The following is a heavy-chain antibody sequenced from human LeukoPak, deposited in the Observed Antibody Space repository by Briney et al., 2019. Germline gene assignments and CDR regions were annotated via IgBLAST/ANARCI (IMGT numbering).Heavy chain of an antibody. V-gene: IGHV3-30*03. CDR2: ISYDGSNK. CDR1: GFTFSSYG. CDR3: ARYSSGFLDS. Sequence: GGSLRLSCAASGFTFSSYGMHWVRQAPGKGLEWVAVISYDGSNKYYADSVKGRFTISRDDSKNTLYLQMNSLRAEDTAVYYCARYSSGFLDSWGQGTLVTVSS. D-gene: IGHD6-19*01. J-gene: IGHJ4*02.